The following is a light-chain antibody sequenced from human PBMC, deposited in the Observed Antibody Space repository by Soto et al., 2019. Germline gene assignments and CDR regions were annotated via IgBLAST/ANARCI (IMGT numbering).Light chain of an antibody. CDR1: SSNIGLGYD. CDR3: LSYDSSLSAWV. CDR2: GTS. Sequence: QAVVTQPPSVSGAPGQRVAISCTGSSSNIGLGYDVHWYQQLPGTAPKLVIYGTSVRPSGVPDRISGSKSGTSASLAITGLQAEDEADYYCLSYDSSLSAWVFGGGTKVTVL. J-gene: IGLJ3*02. V-gene: IGLV1-40*01.